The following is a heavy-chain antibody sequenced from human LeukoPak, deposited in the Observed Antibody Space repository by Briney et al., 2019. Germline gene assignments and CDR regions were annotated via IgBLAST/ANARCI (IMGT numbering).Heavy chain of an antibody. CDR3: ARGAWFDP. Sequence: SETLSLTCAVYGGSFSGYYWSWIRQPPGKGLEWIGEINHSGSTNYNPSLKSRVTISVDTSKNQFSLKLSSVTAADTAVYYCARGAWFDPWGQGTLVTVSS. V-gene: IGHV4-34*01. CDR2: INHSGST. J-gene: IGHJ5*02. CDR1: GGSFSGYY.